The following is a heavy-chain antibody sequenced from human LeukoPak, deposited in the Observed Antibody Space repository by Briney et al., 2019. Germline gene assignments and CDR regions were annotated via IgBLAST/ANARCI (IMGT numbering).Heavy chain of an antibody. D-gene: IGHD3-22*01. J-gene: IGHJ5*02. CDR3: ARSYNYDSRIDT. CDR2: MYYVGST. V-gene: IGHV4-30-4*01. CDR1: GGSISSGDYY. Sequence: SETLSLTCTVSGGSISSGDYYWSWIRPPPGKGREGIGYMYYVGSTFSNPCLNSRATMSVDTSNNKFDVKVMYFTAAATAYYCCARSYNYDSRIDTWGQGKGITVSA.